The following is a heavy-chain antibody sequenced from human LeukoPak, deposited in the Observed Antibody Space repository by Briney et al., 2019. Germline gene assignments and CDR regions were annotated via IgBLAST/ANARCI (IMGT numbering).Heavy chain of an antibody. V-gene: IGHV3-66*01. CDR3: AISYYYDSSRYYYFDY. CDR2: IYSGGST. CDR1: GFTVSSNY. Sequence: GGSLRLSCAASGFTVSSNYMSWVRQAPGKGLEWVSVIYSGGSTYYADSVKGRFTISRDNFKNTLYLQMNSLRAEDTAVYYCAISYYYDSSRYYYFDYWGQGTLVTVSS. D-gene: IGHD3-22*01. J-gene: IGHJ4*02.